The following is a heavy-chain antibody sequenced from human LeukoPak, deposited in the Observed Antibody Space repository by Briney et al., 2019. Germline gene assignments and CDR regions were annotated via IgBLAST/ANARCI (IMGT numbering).Heavy chain of an antibody. CDR3: ARDPIVLMVYAGGFDY. J-gene: IGHJ4*02. D-gene: IGHD2-8*01. CDR2: INPNSGGT. Sequence: ASVKVSCKASGYTFTGYYMHWVRQAPGQGLEWMGWINPNSGGTNYAQKFQGRVTMTRDTSISTAYMELCRLRSDDTAVYYCARDPIVLMVYAGGFDYWGQGTLVTVSS. CDR1: GYTFTGYY. V-gene: IGHV1-2*02.